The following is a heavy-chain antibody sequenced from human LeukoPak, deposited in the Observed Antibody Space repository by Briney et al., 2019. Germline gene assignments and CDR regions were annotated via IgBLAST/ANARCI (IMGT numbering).Heavy chain of an antibody. J-gene: IGHJ5*02. CDR3: ARGVAVSLFDP. V-gene: IGHV4-39*07. CDR1: GGSISSSSYY. CDR2: INHSGST. Sequence: SETLSLTCTVSGGSISSSSYYWGWIRQPPGTGLEWIGEINHSGSTNYNPSLKSRVTISVDTSKNQLSLKLSSVTAADTAVYYCARGVAVSLFDPWGQGTLVTVSS. D-gene: IGHD2-15*01.